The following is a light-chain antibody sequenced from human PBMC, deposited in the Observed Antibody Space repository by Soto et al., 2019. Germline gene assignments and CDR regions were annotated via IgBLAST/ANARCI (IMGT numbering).Light chain of an antibody. J-gene: IGKJ1*01. CDR1: QSISSW. Sequence: EIQKTSSLSTLFTKVGDRVTITCRASQSISSWLAWYQQKPGKAPKLLIYKASSLESGVPSRFSGSGSGTEFTLTISSLQPDDLATYYCQPYNSYSWTPRQGTKVDIK. CDR3: QPYNSYSWT. CDR2: KAS. V-gene: IGKV1-5*03.